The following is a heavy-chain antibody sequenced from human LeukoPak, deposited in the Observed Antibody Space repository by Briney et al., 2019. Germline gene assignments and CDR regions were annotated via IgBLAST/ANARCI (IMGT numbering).Heavy chain of an antibody. V-gene: IGHV4-59*01. CDR3: ARSDGYGLIGI. J-gene: IGHJ3*02. D-gene: IGHD3-10*01. CDR1: GVSISSYY. CDR2: IFYSGST. Sequence: SETLSLTCSVSGVSISSYYWSWIRQPPGKGLEWIGYIFYSGSTNYNPSLKSRVTISADTSKNQFSLKLSSVTAADTAVYYCARSDGYGLIGIWGQGTMVTVSS.